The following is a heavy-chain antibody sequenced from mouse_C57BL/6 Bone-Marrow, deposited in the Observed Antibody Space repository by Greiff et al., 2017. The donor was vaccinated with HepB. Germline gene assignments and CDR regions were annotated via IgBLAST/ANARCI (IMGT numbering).Heavy chain of an antibody. V-gene: IGHV1-81*01. Sequence: QVQLKESGAELARPGASVKLSCKASGYTFTSYGISWVKQRTGQGLEWIGEIYPRSGNTYYNEKFKGKATLTADKSSSTAYMELRSLTSEDPAVYFCARWPFWGQGTTLTVSS. CDR3: ARWPF. CDR1: GYTFTSYG. CDR2: IYPRSGNT. J-gene: IGHJ2*01.